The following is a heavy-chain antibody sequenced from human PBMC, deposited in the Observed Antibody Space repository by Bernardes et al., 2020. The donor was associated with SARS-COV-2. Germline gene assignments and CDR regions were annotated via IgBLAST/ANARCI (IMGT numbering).Heavy chain of an antibody. V-gene: IGHV4-59*01. J-gene: IGHJ4*02. Sequence: SETLSLTCTASGSSISRYYWIWIRQPPGKGLEWIWYSYNTGSTKYNPSLKSRVSITVDMSKIQFSLRLSSVTAADTAVYYCARADSDYPPDYGGPGIFVTVSS. CDR3: ARADSDYPPDY. CDR2: SYNTGST. D-gene: IGHD5-12*01. CDR1: GSSISRYY.